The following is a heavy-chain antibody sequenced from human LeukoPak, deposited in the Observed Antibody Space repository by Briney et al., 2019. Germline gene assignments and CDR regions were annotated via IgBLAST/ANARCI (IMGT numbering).Heavy chain of an antibody. CDR2: VNPNSGNT. Sequence: APVKVSCKASGYTFTSNEIYWVRQATGQGLEWMGWVNPNSGNTGYAQKFQGRVTITRNTSISTAYMEMSSLRSEDTAIYYCARNYNGLNYWGQGTLVTVSS. D-gene: IGHD3-10*01. CDR1: GYTFTSNE. V-gene: IGHV1-8*03. J-gene: IGHJ4*02. CDR3: ARNYNGLNY.